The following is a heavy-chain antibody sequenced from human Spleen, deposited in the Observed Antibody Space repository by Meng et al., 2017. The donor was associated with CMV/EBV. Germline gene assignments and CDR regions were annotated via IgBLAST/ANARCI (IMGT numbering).Heavy chain of an antibody. V-gene: IGHV1-2*02. J-gene: IGHJ5*02. CDR2: INPKNGVT. CDR3: TRGWFDP. Sequence: SVKVSCRAIQYSFTGFYIHWVRQAPGHGLEWMGWINPKNGVTRNAQKFQGRVTMTRDTSISTAYLELTNVRSDDTAVYYCTRGWFDPWGQGTLVTVSS. CDR1: QYSFTGFY.